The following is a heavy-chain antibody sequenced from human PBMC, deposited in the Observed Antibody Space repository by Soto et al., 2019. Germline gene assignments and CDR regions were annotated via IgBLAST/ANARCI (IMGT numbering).Heavy chain of an antibody. J-gene: IGHJ2*01. D-gene: IGHD3-16*01. Sequence: QVQLQESGPGLVKPSQTLSLTCTVSGGSISSGGYCWSWIRQHPGKGLEWIGYTKYSGSTYYNPSLKRRVTISVDASKNQFSLKLSSVTAADTAVYYCAREYGGGWYFDLWGRGTRVTVSS. V-gene: IGHV4-31*03. CDR1: GGSISSGGYC. CDR2: TKYSGST. CDR3: AREYGGGWYFDL.